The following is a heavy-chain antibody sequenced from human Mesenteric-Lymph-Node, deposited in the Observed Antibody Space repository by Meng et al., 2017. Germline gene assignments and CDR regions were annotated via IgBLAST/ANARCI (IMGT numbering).Heavy chain of an antibody. CDR1: GGSFSGYY. CDR2: INNSGST. J-gene: IGHJ4*02. D-gene: IGHD3-3*01. Sequence: QVKLQQWGAGLLKPSETLPLNCAVYGGSFSGYYWSWIRQPPGKGLEWIGEINNSGSTNYNPSLKSRVTISVDTSKNQFSLKLSSVTAADTAVYYCARGSAIFGVVIRSYFDNWGQGTLVTVSS. V-gene: IGHV4-34*01. CDR3: ARGSAIFGVVIRSYFDN.